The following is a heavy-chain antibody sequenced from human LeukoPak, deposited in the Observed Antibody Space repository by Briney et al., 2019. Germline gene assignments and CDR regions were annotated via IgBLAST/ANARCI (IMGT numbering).Heavy chain of an antibody. CDR1: GFTFSGYA. Sequence: PGGSLRLSCAASGFTFSGYAMSWVRQAPGKGLEWVSGISISGGSTYYTDSVKGRFTISRDNSKKTLYLQMDSLRVEDTAVYYCAKIIAAWYYFDYWGQGTLVTVSS. CDR2: ISISGGST. CDR3: AKIIAAWYYFDY. D-gene: IGHD6-13*01. J-gene: IGHJ4*02. V-gene: IGHV3-23*01.